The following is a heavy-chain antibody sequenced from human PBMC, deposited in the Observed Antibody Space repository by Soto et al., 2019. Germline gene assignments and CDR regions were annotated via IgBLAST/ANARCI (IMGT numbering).Heavy chain of an antibody. J-gene: IGHJ4*02. CDR3: AKDRTGSRTSCRDFGS. CDR1: GFTFTSYA. CDR2: ISGTGGST. Sequence: GGSLRLSCAAYGFTFTSYAMSWVRQAPGKGLEWVSAISGTGGSTYYADSMEGRFTISRDNSKNRLYLQMNSLRAEDTAVYYCAKDRTGSRTSCRDFGSWGPGTLVTV. V-gene: IGHV3-23*01. D-gene: IGHD2-2*01.